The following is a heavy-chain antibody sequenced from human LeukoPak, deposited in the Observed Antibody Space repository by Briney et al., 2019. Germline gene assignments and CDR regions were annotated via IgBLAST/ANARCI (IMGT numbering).Heavy chain of an antibody. CDR3: ARDSSGYYYLDAFDI. J-gene: IGHJ3*02. D-gene: IGHD3-22*01. CDR1: GGTFSSYA. V-gene: IGHV1-18*01. Sequence: ASVKVSCKASGGTFSSYAISWVRQAPGQGLEWMGWISAYNGNTNYAQKLQGRVTMTTDTSTSTAYMELRSLRSDDTAVYYCARDSSGYYYLDAFDIWGQGTMVTVSS. CDR2: ISAYNGNT.